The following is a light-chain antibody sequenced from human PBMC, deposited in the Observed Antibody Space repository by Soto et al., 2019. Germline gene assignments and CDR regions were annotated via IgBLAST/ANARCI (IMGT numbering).Light chain of an antibody. V-gene: IGLV2-14*01. J-gene: IGLJ1*01. CDR2: DVS. CDR3: CSYTTSNTRQIG. Sequence: QSVLTQPASVSGSPGQSITISCTGTSSDVGGYNYVSWYQQHPGKAPKFMIYDVSNRPSGVSNRFSGSKSGNTASLTISGLQAEDEADYYCCSYTTSNTRQIGFGGGTKVTV. CDR1: SSDVGGYNY.